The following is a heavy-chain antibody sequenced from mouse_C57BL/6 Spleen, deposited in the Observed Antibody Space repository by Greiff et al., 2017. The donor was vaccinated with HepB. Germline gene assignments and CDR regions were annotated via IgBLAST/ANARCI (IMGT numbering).Heavy chain of an antibody. V-gene: IGHV1-39*01. CDR2: INPNYGTT. J-gene: IGHJ4*01. D-gene: IGHD2-5*01. CDR3: ARPYSNGDYYAMDY. Sequence: EVQLQESGPELVKPGASVKISCKASGYSFTDYNMNWVKQSNGKSLEWIGVINPNYGTTSYNQKFKGKATLTVDQSSSTAYMQLNSLTSEDSAVYYCARPYSNGDYYAMDYWGQGTSVTVSS. CDR1: GYSFTDYN.